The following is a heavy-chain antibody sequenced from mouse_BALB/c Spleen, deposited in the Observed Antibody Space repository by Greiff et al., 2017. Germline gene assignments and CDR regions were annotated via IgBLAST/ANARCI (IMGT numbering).Heavy chain of an antibody. V-gene: IGHV1S81*02. D-gene: IGHD2-4*01. CDR2: INPSNGGT. J-gene: IGHJ3*01. Sequence: VKLQESGAELVKPGASVKLSCKASGYTFTSYYMYWVKQRPGQGLEWIGEINPSNGGTNFNEKFKSKATLTVDKSSSTAYMQLSSLTSEDSAVYYCTREGYDYDAWFAYWGQGTLVTVSA. CDR3: TREGYDYDAWFAY. CDR1: GYTFTSYY.